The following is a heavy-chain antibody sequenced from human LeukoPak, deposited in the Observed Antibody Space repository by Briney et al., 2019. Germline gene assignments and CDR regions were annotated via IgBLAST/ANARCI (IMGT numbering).Heavy chain of an antibody. J-gene: IGHJ4*02. CDR2: IYYSGST. Sequence: SETLSLTCTVSGGSISSYYWSWIRQPPGKGLEWIGYIYYSGSTNYNPSLKSRVTISVDTSKNQFSLKLSSVTAADTAVHYCARSVGYSYGLFDYWGQGTLVTVSS. CDR1: GGSISSYY. CDR3: ARSVGYSYGLFDY. D-gene: IGHD5-18*01. V-gene: IGHV4-59*01.